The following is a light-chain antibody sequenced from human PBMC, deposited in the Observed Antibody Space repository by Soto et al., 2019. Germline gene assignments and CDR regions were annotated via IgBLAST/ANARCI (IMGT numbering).Light chain of an antibody. Sequence: QSALTQPASVSGSPGQPITISCTGTSSDVGGYNYVSWYQQHPGKAPKLMIYDVSNRPSGVSNRFSGSKSGNTASLTISGLQAEDEADYYCSSYTSSSLHVFGTGTKLTVL. CDR1: SSDVGGYNY. CDR3: SSYTSSSLHV. V-gene: IGLV2-14*03. CDR2: DVS. J-gene: IGLJ1*01.